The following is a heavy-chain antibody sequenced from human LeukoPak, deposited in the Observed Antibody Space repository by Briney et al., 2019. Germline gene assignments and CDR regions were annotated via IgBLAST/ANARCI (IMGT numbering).Heavy chain of an antibody. CDR3: AMGPYDFWSGPSPSWFDP. V-gene: IGHV3-7*03. D-gene: IGHD3-3*01. J-gene: IGHJ5*02. CDR2: IKQDGSEE. CDR1: GFTYGSYW. Sequence: GGSLRLSCAASGFTYGSYWMSWVRQAPGKGLEWVANIKQDGSEEYYVDSVKGRFTISRDNAKNSLYLQMNSLRAEDTAVYYCAMGPYDFWSGPSPSWFDPWGQGTLVTVSS.